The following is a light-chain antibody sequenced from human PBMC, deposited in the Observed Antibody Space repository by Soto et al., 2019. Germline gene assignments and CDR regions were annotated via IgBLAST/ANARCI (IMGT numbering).Light chain of an antibody. CDR3: QQYNNWPWT. Sequence: EIVMTQSPATLSVSPGERATLSCRASQSVSSNLAWYQQKPGRAPRLLIYGASTRATGIPARFSGSGSGTEFTLTIGSLQSEDFAVYYCQQYNNWPWTFGQGTKVDIK. CDR2: GAS. J-gene: IGKJ1*01. CDR1: QSVSSN. V-gene: IGKV3-15*01.